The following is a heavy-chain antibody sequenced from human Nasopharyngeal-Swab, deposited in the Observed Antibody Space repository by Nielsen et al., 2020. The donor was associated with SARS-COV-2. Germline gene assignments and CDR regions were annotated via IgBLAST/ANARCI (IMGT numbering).Heavy chain of an antibody. J-gene: IGHJ6*02. CDR1: GYTFTSYY. Sequence: SVKVSCKASGYTFTSYYMHWVRQAPGQGLEWMGIINPSGGSTSYAQKFQGRVTMTRDTSTSTVYMELSSLRSEDTAVYYCARTVAGTPGGMDVWGQGTTVTVSS. CDR3: ARTVAGTPGGMDV. CDR2: INPSGGST. D-gene: IGHD6-19*01. V-gene: IGHV1-46*01.